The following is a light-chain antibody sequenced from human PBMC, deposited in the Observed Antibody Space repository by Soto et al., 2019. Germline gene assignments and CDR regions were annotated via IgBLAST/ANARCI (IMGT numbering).Light chain of an antibody. Sequence: QSALTQPPSASGSPGQSVTISCTGTKNDIGVYDFVSWYQHHPGKAPRLIIYEVSNRPSGVSNRFSGSKSGNTASLTISGLQSEDEGNYYCSSYTRGSTLVFGGGTQLTVL. CDR3: SSYTRGSTLV. CDR2: EVS. CDR1: KNDIGVYDF. J-gene: IGLJ3*02. V-gene: IGLV2-14*01.